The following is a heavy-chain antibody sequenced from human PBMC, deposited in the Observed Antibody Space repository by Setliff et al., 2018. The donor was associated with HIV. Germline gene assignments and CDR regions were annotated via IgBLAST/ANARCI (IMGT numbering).Heavy chain of an antibody. V-gene: IGHV1-18*01. J-gene: IGHJ5*02. CDR3: ARARLQGIVTAVGPRDNCLDP. CDR1: GYSFINYG. D-gene: IGHD1-26*01. Sequence: ASVKVSCKASGYSFINYGISRVRQAPGQGPEWMGWISAYTGHTDYAPRLLGRVTMTTDTSTSTAYMELRSLTSDDTAVYYCARARLQGIVTAVGPRDNCLDPWGQGTRVTSPQ. CDR2: ISAYTGHT.